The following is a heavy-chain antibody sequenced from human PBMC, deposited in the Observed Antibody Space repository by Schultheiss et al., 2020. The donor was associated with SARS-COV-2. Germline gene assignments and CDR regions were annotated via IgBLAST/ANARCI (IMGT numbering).Heavy chain of an antibody. CDR2: IDPSNSYT. Sequence: GESLKISCAASGFPFSDYYMTWLRQAPGRGLEWVSAIDPSNSYTQYADSVRGRFTISRDNAKSSLYLQMNSLRADDTAVYYCARSGSGGWLNPFHSWGQGILVTVSS. V-gene: IGHV3-11*03. CDR1: GFPFSDYY. D-gene: IGHD6-19*01. CDR3: ARSGSGGWLNPFHS. J-gene: IGHJ4*02.